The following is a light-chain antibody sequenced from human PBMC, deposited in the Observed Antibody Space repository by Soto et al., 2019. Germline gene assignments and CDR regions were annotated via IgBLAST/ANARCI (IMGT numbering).Light chain of an antibody. V-gene: IGKV2-30*01. J-gene: IGKJ1*01. Sequence: DVVMTQSPLSLPVTLGQPASISCRSSQSLVSSNGNTFLIWLQQRPGQSPRRLIYRVSNRDSAVPDRFTGSGSGTDFTLEISRVEAEDVGVYYCKQSTHWPLTFGQGTKVEIK. CDR3: KQSTHWPLT. CDR1: QSLVSSNGNTF. CDR2: RVS.